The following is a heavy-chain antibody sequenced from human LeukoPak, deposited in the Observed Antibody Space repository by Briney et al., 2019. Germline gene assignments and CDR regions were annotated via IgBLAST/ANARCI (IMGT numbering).Heavy chain of an antibody. Sequence: GGSLRLSCAASGFTFSSYGMHWVRQAPGKGPEWVAVIWYDGSNKYYADSVKGRFTISRDNSKNTLYLQMNSLRAEDTAVYYCARDLSPDIVTGWFDPWGQGTLVTVSS. D-gene: IGHD3-9*01. J-gene: IGHJ5*02. CDR2: IWYDGSNK. CDR3: ARDLSPDIVTGWFDP. CDR1: GFTFSSYG. V-gene: IGHV3-33*01.